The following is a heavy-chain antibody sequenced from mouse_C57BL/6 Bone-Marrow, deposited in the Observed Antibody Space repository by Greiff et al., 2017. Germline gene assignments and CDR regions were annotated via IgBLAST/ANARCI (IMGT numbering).Heavy chain of an antibody. CDR1: GYTFTSYG. D-gene: IGHD1-1*01. Sequence: QVQLQQSGAELARPGASVKLSCKASGYTFTSYGISWVKQRTGQGLEWIGEIYPRSGNTYYNEKFKGKATLTADKSSSTAYMELRSLTSEDSAVYFCARRTVVATYWYFDVWGTGTTVTVSS. V-gene: IGHV1-81*01. J-gene: IGHJ1*03. CDR2: IYPRSGNT. CDR3: ARRTVVATYWYFDV.